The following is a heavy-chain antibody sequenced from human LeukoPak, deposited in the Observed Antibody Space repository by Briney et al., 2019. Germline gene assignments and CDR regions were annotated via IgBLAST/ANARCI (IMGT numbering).Heavy chain of an antibody. Sequence: PSETLSLTCAVYGGSFSGYYWSWIRQPPGKGLEWIGEINHSGSTNYNPSLKSRVTMSVDTSKNQFSLKLSSVTAADTAVYYCARDIAYSSSWSYYYYGMDVWGQGTTVTVSS. CDR3: ARDIAYSSSWSYYYYGMDV. D-gene: IGHD6-13*01. CDR1: GGSFSGYY. V-gene: IGHV4-34*01. CDR2: INHSGST. J-gene: IGHJ6*02.